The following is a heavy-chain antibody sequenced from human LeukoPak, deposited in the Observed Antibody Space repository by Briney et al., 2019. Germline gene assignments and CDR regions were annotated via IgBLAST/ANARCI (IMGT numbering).Heavy chain of an antibody. CDR1: GYTFTSYY. V-gene: IGHV1-46*01. Sequence: ASVKVSCKASGYTFTSYYMHWVRQAPGQGLEWMGIINPSGGSTSYAQKFQGRVTMTRDTSTSTVYMELRSLRSDDTAVYYCHSGWYEGEPRNFDYWGQGTLVTVSS. J-gene: IGHJ4*02. CDR2: INPSGGST. CDR3: HSGWYEGEPRNFDY. D-gene: IGHD6-19*01.